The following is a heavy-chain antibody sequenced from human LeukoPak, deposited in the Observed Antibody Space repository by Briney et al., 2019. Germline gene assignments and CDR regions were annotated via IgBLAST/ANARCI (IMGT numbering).Heavy chain of an antibody. D-gene: IGHD3-10*01. V-gene: IGHV1-18*01. CDR3: ARESSGGSGSYYTNPFYYYYYGMDV. CDR1: GYTFTSYG. Sequence: ASVKVSCKASGYTFTSYGISWVRQAPGQGLEWMGWISAYNGNTNYAQKLQGRVTMTTDTSTNTAYMELRSLRSDDTAVYYCARESSGGSGSYYTNPFYYYYYGMDVWGQGTTVTVSS. CDR2: ISAYNGNT. J-gene: IGHJ6*02.